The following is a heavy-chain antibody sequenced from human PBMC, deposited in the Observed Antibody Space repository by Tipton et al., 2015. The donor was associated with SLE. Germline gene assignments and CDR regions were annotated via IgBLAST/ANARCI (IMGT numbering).Heavy chain of an antibody. CDR1: GYSISSGYY. CDR3: ARDRAAAAKGYYYYGMDV. Sequence: LRLSCAVSGYSISSGYYWGWIRQPPGKGLEWIGSVYHSGSTYYNPSLKSRVTISVDTSKNQFSLKLSSVTAADTAVYYCARDRAAAAKGYYYYGMDVWGQGTTVTVSS. J-gene: IGHJ6*02. CDR2: VYHSGST. V-gene: IGHV4-38-2*02. D-gene: IGHD6-13*01.